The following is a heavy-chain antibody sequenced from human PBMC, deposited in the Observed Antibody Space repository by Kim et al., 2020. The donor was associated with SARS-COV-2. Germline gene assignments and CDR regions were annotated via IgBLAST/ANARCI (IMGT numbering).Heavy chain of an antibody. CDR1: GYSFSSYW. CDR3: ARHAGSSAAFDV. J-gene: IGHJ3*01. V-gene: IGHV5-10-1*01. D-gene: IGHD3-10*01. Sequence: GESLKISCKGSGYSFSSYWVSWVRQMPGKGLEWMGKIDPIDSHSVYSPSFRGLVTFSSDKSSSTLYLDWASLQAPDTATYYCARHAGSSAAFDVWGQGTM. CDR2: IDPIDSHS.